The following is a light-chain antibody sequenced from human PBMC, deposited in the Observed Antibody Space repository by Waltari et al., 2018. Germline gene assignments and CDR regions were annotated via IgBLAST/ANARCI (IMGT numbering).Light chain of an antibody. CDR2: WAS. CDR1: QSIKYSPNNKNF. V-gene: IGKV4-1*01. CDR3: QQYFVTPFT. Sequence: DIVMTQSPDSLAVFLGDRATINCHSSQSIKYSPNNKNFLAWYQKKPGHPPKLLIYWASTRPSGVPDRFTGSWSGTDFTLTISSLQAEDVAVYYCQQYFVTPFTFGPGTRVEIK. J-gene: IGKJ3*01.